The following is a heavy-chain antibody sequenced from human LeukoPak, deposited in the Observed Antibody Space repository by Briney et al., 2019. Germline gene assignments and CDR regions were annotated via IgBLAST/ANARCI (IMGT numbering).Heavy chain of an antibody. D-gene: IGHD2-2*01. Sequence: SGPTLVNPTQTLTLTCTFSGFSLSTSGVGVGWIRQPPGKALEWLALIYWDDDKRYSPSLKSRLTITKDTSKNQVVLTMTNMDPVDTATYYCAHRVHYCSSTSCQGWFDPWGQGTLVPVSS. CDR1: GFSLSTSGVG. J-gene: IGHJ5*02. V-gene: IGHV2-5*02. CDR2: IYWDDDK. CDR3: AHRVHYCSSTSCQGWFDP.